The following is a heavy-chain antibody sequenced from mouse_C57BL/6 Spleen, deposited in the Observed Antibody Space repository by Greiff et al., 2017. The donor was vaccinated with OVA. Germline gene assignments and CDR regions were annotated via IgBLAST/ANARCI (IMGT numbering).Heavy chain of an antibody. Sequence: DVMLVESGGGLVKPGGSLKLSCAASGFTFSSYAMSWVRQTPEKRLEWVATISDGGSYTYYPDNVKGRFTISRDNAKNNLYLQMSHLKSEDTAMYYCARDSRYGNYFDYWGQGTTLTVSS. J-gene: IGHJ2*01. D-gene: IGHD2-10*02. CDR1: GFTFSSYA. CDR3: ARDSRYGNYFDY. V-gene: IGHV5-4*01. CDR2: ISDGGSYT.